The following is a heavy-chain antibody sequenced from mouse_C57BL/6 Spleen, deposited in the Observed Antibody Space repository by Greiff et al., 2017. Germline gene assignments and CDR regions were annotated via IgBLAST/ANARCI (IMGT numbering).Heavy chain of an antibody. CDR2: IYPGNSDT. V-gene: IGHV1-5*01. Sequence: EVMLVESGTVLARPGASVKMSCKTSGYTFTSYWMHWVKQRPGQGLEWIGAIYPGNSDTSYNQKFKGKAKLTAVTSASTAYMGLSSLTNEVSAVDNCAIYYGNPYYFDYWGQGTTLTVSS. CDR3: AIYYGNPYYFDY. J-gene: IGHJ2*01. CDR1: GYTFTSYW. D-gene: IGHD2-1*01.